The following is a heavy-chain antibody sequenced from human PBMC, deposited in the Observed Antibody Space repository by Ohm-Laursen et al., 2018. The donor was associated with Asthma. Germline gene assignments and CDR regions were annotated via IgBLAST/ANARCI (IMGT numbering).Heavy chain of an antibody. J-gene: IGHJ4*02. CDR1: GFTFSSYW. Sequence: GSLRLSCAASGFTFSSYWMSWVRQAPGKGLEWVANIKQDGSEKYYVDSVKGRFTISRDNAKNSLYLQMNSLRAEDTAVYYCARDSDYYDSSGYLVWGQGTLVTVSS. V-gene: IGHV3-7*01. CDR3: ARDSDYYDSSGYLV. D-gene: IGHD3-22*01. CDR2: IKQDGSEK.